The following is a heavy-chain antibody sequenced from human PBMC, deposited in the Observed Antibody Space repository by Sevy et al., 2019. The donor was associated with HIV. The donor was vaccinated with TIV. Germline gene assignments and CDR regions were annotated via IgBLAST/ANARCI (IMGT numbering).Heavy chain of an antibody. D-gene: IGHD6-13*01. Sequence: GGSLRLSCTASGLSFSDYGMHWVRQAPGKGLEWVAFIWYDGSDRYYADPVKGRFTISRDNSKNILYLQMSSLRLEDTALYYCAKNTAAVGVGGFDYWGQGTLVTVSS. J-gene: IGHJ4*02. CDR2: IWYDGSDR. V-gene: IGHV3-30*02. CDR3: AKNTAAVGVGGFDY. CDR1: GLSFSDYG.